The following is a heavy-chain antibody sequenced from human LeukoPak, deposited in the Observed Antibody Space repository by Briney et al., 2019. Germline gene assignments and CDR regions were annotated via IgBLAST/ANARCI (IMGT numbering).Heavy chain of an antibody. CDR3: ARTAYCGGDCSAFDY. Sequence: SETLSPTCTVSGGSISSSSYYWGWIRQPPGKGLEWIGYIYYSGSTNYNPSLKSRVTISVDTSKNQFSLKLSSVTAADTAVYYCARTAYCGGDCSAFDYWGQGTLVTVSS. CDR2: IYYSGST. V-gene: IGHV4-61*05. D-gene: IGHD2-21*02. J-gene: IGHJ4*02. CDR1: GGSISSSSYY.